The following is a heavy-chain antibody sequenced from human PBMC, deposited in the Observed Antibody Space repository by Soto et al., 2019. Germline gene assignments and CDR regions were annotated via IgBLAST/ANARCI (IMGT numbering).Heavy chain of an antibody. CDR2: ISAYNGNT. J-gene: IGHJ4*02. CDR1: GYTFTSYG. Sequence: ASVKVSCKASGYTFTSYGISWVRQAPGQGLEWMGWISAYNGNTNYAQKLQGRVTMTTDTSTSTAYMELRSLRSDDTAVYYCARDEGLIVVVPAASNFDYWGQGTLVTVSS. CDR3: ARDEGLIVVVPAASNFDY. D-gene: IGHD2-2*01. V-gene: IGHV1-18*01.